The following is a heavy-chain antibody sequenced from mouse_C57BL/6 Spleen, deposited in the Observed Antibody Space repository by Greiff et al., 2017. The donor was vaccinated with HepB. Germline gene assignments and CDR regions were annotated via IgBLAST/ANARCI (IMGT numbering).Heavy chain of an antibody. Sequence: EVQLVESGAELVRPGASVKLSCTASGFNIKDDYMPWVKQRPEQGLEWIGWIDPENGDTEYASKFQGKATITADTSSNTAYLQLSSLTSEDTAVYYCTTPGGTNFDYWGQGTTLTVSS. D-gene: IGHD3-3*01. V-gene: IGHV14-4*01. CDR2: IDPENGDT. CDR1: GFNIKDDY. J-gene: IGHJ2*01. CDR3: TTPGGTNFDY.